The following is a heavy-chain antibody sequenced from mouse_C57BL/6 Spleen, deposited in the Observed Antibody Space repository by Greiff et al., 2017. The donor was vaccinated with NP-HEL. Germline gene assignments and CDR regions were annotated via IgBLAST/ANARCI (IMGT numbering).Heavy chain of an antibody. CDR3: ARHYGPYYCDY. Sequence: QVQLQQPGAELVMPGASVKLSCKASGYTFTSYWMHWVKQRPGQGLEWIGEIDPSDSYTNYNQKFKGKSTVTVDKSSSTAYMQLSSLTSEDSAVYYCARHYGPYYCDYWGQGTTLTVSS. CDR1: GYTFTSYW. CDR2: IDPSDSYT. V-gene: IGHV1-69*01. J-gene: IGHJ2*01. D-gene: IGHD1-1*02.